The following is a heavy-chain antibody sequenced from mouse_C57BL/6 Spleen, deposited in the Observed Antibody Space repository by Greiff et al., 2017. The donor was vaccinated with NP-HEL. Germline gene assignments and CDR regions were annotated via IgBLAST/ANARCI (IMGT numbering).Heavy chain of an antibody. J-gene: IGHJ3*01. CDR3: AREGYDYGWFAY. CDR2: ISYSGST. D-gene: IGHD2-4*01. Sequence: EVQLVESGPGMVKPSQSLSLTCTVTGYSITSGYDWHWIRHFPGNKLEWMGYISYSGSTNYNPSLKSRISITHDTSKNHFFLKLNSVTTEDTATYYCAREGYDYGWFAYWGQGTLVTVSA. V-gene: IGHV3-1*01. CDR1: GYSITSGYD.